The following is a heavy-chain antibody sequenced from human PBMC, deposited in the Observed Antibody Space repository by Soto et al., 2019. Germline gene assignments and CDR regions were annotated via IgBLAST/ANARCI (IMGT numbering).Heavy chain of an antibody. CDR1: GGSVSSGSYY. CDR2: IYYSGST. CDR3: ARDYYYDSSGYDNWFDP. J-gene: IGHJ5*02. D-gene: IGHD3-22*01. V-gene: IGHV4-61*01. Sequence: SETLSLTCTVSGGSVSSGSYYWSWIRQPPGKGLEWIGYIYYSGSTNYNPSLKSRVTISVDTSKNQFSLKLSSVTAADTAVYYCARDYYYDSSGYDNWFDPWGQGTLVTVS.